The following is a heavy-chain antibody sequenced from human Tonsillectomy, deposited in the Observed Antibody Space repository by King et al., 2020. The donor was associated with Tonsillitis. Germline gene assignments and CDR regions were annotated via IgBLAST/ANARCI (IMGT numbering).Heavy chain of an antibody. CDR3: VKEERCSGGRCYTIPFFDH. CDR1: GFSFSTYP. CDR2: ISERGCTT. D-gene: IGHD2-15*01. V-gene: IGHV3-23*04. Sequence: VQLVESGGGLVQPGGSLRLSCEASGFSFSTYPMSWVRRAAGKGLELVSAISERGCTTFYADSVMGRFTVSRDNLQNTVYLQINSLRAEDAAIYYCVKEERCSGGRCYTIPFFDHWGQGTLVTV. J-gene: IGHJ4*02.